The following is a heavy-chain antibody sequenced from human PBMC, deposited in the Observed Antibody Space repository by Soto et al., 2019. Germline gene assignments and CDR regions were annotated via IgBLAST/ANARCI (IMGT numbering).Heavy chain of an antibody. CDR1: GGSISSGGYY. V-gene: IGHV4-31*03. J-gene: IGHJ5*02. D-gene: IGHD3-10*02. CDR2: IYYSGST. Sequence: QVQLQESGPGLVKPSQTLSLTCTVSGGSISSGGYYWSWIRHHPGKGLEWIGYIYYSGSTYYNPSLKSGVTISGDTSKNQFSLKLSAVTAADTAVYYCARVMGVFGENWFDPWGQGTLVTVSS. CDR3: ARVMGVFGENWFDP.